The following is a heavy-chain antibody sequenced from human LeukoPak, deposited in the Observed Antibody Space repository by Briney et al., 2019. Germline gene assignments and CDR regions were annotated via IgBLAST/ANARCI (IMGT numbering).Heavy chain of an antibody. J-gene: IGHJ3*02. CDR3: ASPRGGIAVAGTWGTFDI. D-gene: IGHD6-19*01. CDR2: IYYSGST. Sequence: PSETLSLTCTVSGGSISSSSYYWGWIRQPPGKGLEWIGSIYYSGSTYYNPSLKSRVTISADTSKNQFSLKLSSVTAADTAVYYCASPRGGIAVAGTWGTFDIWGQGTMVTVSS. V-gene: IGHV4-39*01. CDR1: GGSISSSSYY.